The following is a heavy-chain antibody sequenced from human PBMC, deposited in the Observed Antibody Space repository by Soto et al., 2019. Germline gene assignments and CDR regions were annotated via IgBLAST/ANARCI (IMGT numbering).Heavy chain of an antibody. J-gene: IGHJ4*02. Sequence: SETLSLTCAVSGGSISSGGYSWSWIRQPPGKGLEWIGYIYHSGSTYYNPSLKSRVTISVDRSKNQFSLKLSSVTAADTAVYYCARDGPIAAAGTVFDYWGQGTLVTVSS. CDR3: ARDGPIAAAGTVFDY. D-gene: IGHD6-13*01. CDR1: GGSISSGGYS. CDR2: IYHSGST. V-gene: IGHV4-30-2*01.